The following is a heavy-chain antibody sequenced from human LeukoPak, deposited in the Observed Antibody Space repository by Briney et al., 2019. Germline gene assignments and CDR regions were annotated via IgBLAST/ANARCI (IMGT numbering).Heavy chain of an antibody. Sequence: PSETLSLTCTVSGGSISSGGYYWSWIRQHPEKGLEWIGYIYYSGSTYYNPSLKSRVTISVDTSKNQFSLKLSSVTAADTAVYYCAREDTYSNWFDPWGQGTLVTVSS. CDR1: GGSISSGGYY. CDR2: IYYSGST. D-gene: IGHD2-15*01. J-gene: IGHJ5*02. V-gene: IGHV4-31*03. CDR3: AREDTYSNWFDP.